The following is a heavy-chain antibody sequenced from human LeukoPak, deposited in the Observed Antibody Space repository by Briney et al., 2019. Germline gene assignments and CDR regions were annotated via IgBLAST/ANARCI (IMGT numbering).Heavy chain of an antibody. CDR3: ASRVYDYGGFDP. D-gene: IGHD4-23*01. Sequence: ASVKVSCKASGYTFTGYYMHWVRQAPGQGLEWMGWINPNSGGTNYAQKFQGWVTMTRDTSISTAYMELSRLRSDDAAVYYCASRVYDYGGFDPWGQGTLVTVSS. J-gene: IGHJ5*02. V-gene: IGHV1-2*04. CDR2: INPNSGGT. CDR1: GYTFTGYY.